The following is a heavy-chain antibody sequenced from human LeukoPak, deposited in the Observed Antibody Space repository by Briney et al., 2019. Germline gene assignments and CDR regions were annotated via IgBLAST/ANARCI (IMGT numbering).Heavy chain of an antibody. CDR1: GFSFSSNG. CDR3: AREASTEIIGGMDV. V-gene: IGHV3-33*01. D-gene: IGHD2-8*02. Sequence: GRSLRLSCAASGFSFSSNGIHWVRQAPGKGLEWVSFIQTGGDPKYYADSVRGRFTISRDNPKKTCSLQMDSLRVEDTATYYCAREASTEIIGGMDVRGQGTTVTVTS. CDR2: IQTGGDPK. J-gene: IGHJ6*02.